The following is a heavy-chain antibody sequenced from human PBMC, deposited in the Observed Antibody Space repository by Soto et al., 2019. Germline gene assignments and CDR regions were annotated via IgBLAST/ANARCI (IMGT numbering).Heavy chain of an antibody. D-gene: IGHD6-19*01. CDR2: IIPIFGTA. CDR1: GGTFSSYA. V-gene: IGHV1-69*06. CDR3: ARVNSSDYYFDY. Sequence: ASVKVSCKASGGTFSSYAMIWVLQAPGQGLEWMGGIIPIFGTANYAQKFQGRVTITADKSTSTAYMELSSLRSEDTAVYYCARVNSSDYYFDYWGQGTLVTVS. J-gene: IGHJ4*02.